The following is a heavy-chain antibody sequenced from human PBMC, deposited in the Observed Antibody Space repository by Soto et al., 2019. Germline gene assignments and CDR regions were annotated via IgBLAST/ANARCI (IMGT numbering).Heavy chain of an antibody. D-gene: IGHD6-6*01. V-gene: IGHV4-34*01. CDR1: GGSFSGYY. J-gene: IGHJ4*02. Sequence: LSLPCAVYGGSFSGYYWSWIRQPPGKGLEWIGEINHSGSTNYNPSLKSRVTISVDTSKNQFSLKLSSVTAADTAVYYCAREAARIAGIFDYWGQGTLVTVSS. CDR2: INHSGST. CDR3: AREAARIAGIFDY.